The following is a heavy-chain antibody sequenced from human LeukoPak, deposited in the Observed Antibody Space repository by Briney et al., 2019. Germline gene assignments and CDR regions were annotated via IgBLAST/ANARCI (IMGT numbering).Heavy chain of an antibody. J-gene: IGHJ4*02. D-gene: IGHD3-22*01. Sequence: GGSLRLSCAASGFTFSSYNMKWVRQAPGKGLEWVSSISSNSYIYYADSVKGRFTISRDNAKNSLYLKMNSLRAEDTAVYYCARGSPYYYDSSGYYQAYDYWGQGTLVTVSS. CDR1: GFTFSSYN. V-gene: IGHV3-21*01. CDR3: ARGSPYYYDSSGYYQAYDY. CDR2: ISSNSYI.